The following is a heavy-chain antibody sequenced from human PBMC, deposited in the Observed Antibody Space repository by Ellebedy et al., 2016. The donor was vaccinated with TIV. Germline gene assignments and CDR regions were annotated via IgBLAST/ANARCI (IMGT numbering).Heavy chain of an antibody. CDR1: GFAFNNYN. CDR2: ISSDGITT. D-gene: IGHD5-24*01. J-gene: IGHJ4*02. Sequence: GGSLRLSCAASGFAFNNYNMIWVRQATGKGLEWISYISSDGITTDYADSVKGRFTISRANAKASVYLQMNSLRAEDTAVYYCARDMGRWLQFLAYWGQGTLVTVSS. V-gene: IGHV3-48*03. CDR3: ARDMGRWLQFLAY.